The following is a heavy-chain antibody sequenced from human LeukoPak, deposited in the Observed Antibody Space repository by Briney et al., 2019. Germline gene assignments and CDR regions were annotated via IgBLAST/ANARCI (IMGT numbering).Heavy chain of an antibody. Sequence: GGSLRLSCVGAGFPFSDFHMSWIRQAPGKGREWVSYITSGGGFKYYADSVKGRFSISRDDSKNSVFLQMNSLRVEDTAVYYCARVRPGSSGSYYRTSWGQGTLVTVSS. V-gene: IGHV3-11*04. CDR3: ARVRPGSSGSYYRTS. D-gene: IGHD3-22*01. J-gene: IGHJ4*02. CDR2: ITSGGGFK. CDR1: GFPFSDFH.